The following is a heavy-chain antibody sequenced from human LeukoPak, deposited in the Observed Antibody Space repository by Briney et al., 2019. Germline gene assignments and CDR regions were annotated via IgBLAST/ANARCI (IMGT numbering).Heavy chain of an antibody. CDR3: ARTDDGYNYGGTLGFDY. V-gene: IGHV4-39*07. J-gene: IGHJ4*02. CDR2: LYYSGST. CDR1: GGSTRSDKYF. D-gene: IGHD5-24*01. Sequence: SETLSLTCTVSGGSTRSDKYFWAWIRQPPGKGLEWIGSLYYSGSTYSNPSLWSRVTISVDASKNQFSLRLSSVTAADTAVYYCARTDDGYNYGGTLGFDYWGQGALVTVSS.